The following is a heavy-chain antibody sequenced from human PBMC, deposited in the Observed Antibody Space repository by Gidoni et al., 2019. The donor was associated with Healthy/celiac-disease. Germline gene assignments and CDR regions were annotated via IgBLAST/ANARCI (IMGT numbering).Heavy chain of an antibody. D-gene: IGHD3-16*01. CDR3: ARGRRTHGPLGY. J-gene: IGHJ4*02. CDR2: INHSGST. V-gene: IGHV4-34*01. Sequence: QVQLQQWGAGLLKPSETLSLTCAVHGGSFSGYYWSWIRQPPGKGLEWIGKINHSGSTNYNPSLKSRVTISVDTPKNQFSLKLSSVTAADTAVYYCARGRRTHGPLGYWGQGTLVTVSS. CDR1: GGSFSGYY.